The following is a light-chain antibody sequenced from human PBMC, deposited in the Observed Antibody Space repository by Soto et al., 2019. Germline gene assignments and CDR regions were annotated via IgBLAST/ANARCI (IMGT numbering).Light chain of an antibody. CDR2: EGS. J-gene: IGLJ1*01. V-gene: IGLV2-23*03. Sequence: QSALTQPASVSGSPGQSITISCTGTSSDVGSYNLVSWYQQHPGKAPKLMIYEGSKRPSGVSNRFSGSKSGNTASLTISGLQAEDEADYYCCSYVGSSTFPNYVFGTGTKLSVL. CDR1: SSDVGSYNL. CDR3: CSYVGSSTFPNYV.